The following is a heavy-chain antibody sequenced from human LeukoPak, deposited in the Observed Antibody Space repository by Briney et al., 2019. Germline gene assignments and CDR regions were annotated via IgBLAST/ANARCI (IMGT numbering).Heavy chain of an antibody. CDR2: INWNGGST. V-gene: IGHV3-20*04. CDR1: GFTFDDYG. CDR3: ARASSSGWASSNWFDP. J-gene: IGHJ5*02. D-gene: IGHD6-19*01. Sequence: PGGSLRLSCAASGFTFDDYGMSWVRQAPGKGLEWVSGINWNGGSTGYADSVKGRFTISRDNAKNSLYLQMNSLRAEDTALYYCARASSSGWASSNWFDPWGQGTPVTVSS.